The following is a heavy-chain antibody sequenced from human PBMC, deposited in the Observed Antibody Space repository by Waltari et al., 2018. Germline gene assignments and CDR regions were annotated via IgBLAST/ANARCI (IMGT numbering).Heavy chain of an antibody. Sequence: QVQLQESGPGWVNPSETLSLRCTVSGGCISGSYWGWIRQPPGKGLEWIGYIHSVGSTKYNPSFQSQITISVDTSKNQFSLKLTSVTAADTAVYYCARISLAISATRGHFDYWGQGILVTVSS. CDR3: ARISLAISATRGHFDY. CDR1: GGCISGSY. V-gene: IGHV4-59*01. J-gene: IGHJ4*02. D-gene: IGHD3-10*01. CDR2: IHSVGST.